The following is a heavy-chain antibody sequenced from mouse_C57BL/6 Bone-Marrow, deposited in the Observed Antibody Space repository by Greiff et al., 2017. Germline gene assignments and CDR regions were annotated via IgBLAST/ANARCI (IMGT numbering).Heavy chain of an antibody. CDR2: ISPGSVST. CDR1: GYTFTSYW. J-gene: IGHJ4*01. D-gene: IGHD1-1*01. Sequence: QVQLQQPGAELVKPGASVKMSCKASGYTFTSYWITWVKPRPGQGLAWIGDISPGSVSTNYNEKFKSKATLIVDTSSSTAYMQLSSLTSEDSAVYYCARLGITTVVASFFYYAMDYWGQGTSVTVSS. V-gene: IGHV1-55*01. CDR3: ARLGITTVVASFFYYAMDY.